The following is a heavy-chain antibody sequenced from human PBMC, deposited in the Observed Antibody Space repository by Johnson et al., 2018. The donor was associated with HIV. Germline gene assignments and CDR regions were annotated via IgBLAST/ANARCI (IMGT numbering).Heavy chain of an antibody. J-gene: IGHJ3*02. V-gene: IGHV3-30-3*01. CDR1: GFTFSSYA. CDR2: ISYDGSNK. Sequence: QVQLVESGGGVVQPGRSLRLSCAASGFTFSSYAMHWVRQAPGKGLEWVAVISYDGSNKYYADSVIGRFTISRDNSKNTLYLQMNSLRAEDTAVYYCAKDLPDPPFDIWGQGTMVTVSS. CDR3: AKDLPDPPFDI. D-gene: IGHD1-14*01.